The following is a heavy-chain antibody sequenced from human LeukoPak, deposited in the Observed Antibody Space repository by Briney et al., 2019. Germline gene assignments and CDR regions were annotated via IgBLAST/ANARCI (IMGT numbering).Heavy chain of an antibody. J-gene: IGHJ2*01. CDR3: ARRGDRAWYFDL. V-gene: IGHV4-39*01. CDR1: GGSISNSNYC. CDR2: SYYSGST. D-gene: IGHD3-10*01. Sequence: KPSETLSLTCTVSGGSISNSNYCWGWIRQPPGKGLEWIGSSYYSGSTYYSPSLRSRVTISVDTSKNQFSLKLSSVTAADTAVYYCARRGDRAWYFDLWGRGTLVTVSS.